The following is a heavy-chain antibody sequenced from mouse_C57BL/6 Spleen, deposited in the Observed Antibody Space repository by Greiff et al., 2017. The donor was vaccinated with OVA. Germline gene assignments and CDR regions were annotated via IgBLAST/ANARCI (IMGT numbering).Heavy chain of an antibody. J-gene: IGHJ4*01. CDR1: GYTFTEYT. CDR3: ARHEEKRNTRGYAMDY. V-gene: IGHV1-62-2*01. D-gene: IGHD5-2*01. CDR2: FYPGSGSL. Sequence: QVQLKQSGAELVKPGASVTLSCKASGYTFTEYTIHWVKQMSGQVLAWIGWFYPGSGSLKYNEKFKDKATLTADKSSSTVYMELSRWTSEDSAVDFCARHEEKRNTRGYAMDYWGQGTSVTVSS.